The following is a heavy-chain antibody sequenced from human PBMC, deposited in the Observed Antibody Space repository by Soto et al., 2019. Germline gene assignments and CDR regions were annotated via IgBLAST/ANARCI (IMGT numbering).Heavy chain of an antibody. Sequence: SVKVSCKASGGTFSSYAISWVRQAPGQGLEWMGGIIPIFGTANYAQKFQGRVTITADESTSTAYMELSSLRSEDTAVYYCARDRIAGAAHGYNWFDPWGQGTLVTVSS. V-gene: IGHV1-69*13. J-gene: IGHJ5*02. D-gene: IGHD6-19*01. CDR1: GGTFSSYA. CDR2: IIPIFGTA. CDR3: ARDRIAGAAHGYNWFDP.